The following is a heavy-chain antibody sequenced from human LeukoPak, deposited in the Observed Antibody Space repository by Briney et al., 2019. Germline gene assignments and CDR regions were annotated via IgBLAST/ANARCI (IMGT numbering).Heavy chain of an antibody. CDR3: AKMGSPVVVISYFDY. Sequence: GGSLRLSCAASGFTFSSYAMSWVRQAPVKGLEWVSGISGSGAGTYYADSVKGRFTISRDNSKNTLYLQVNSLRAEDTAVYYCAKMGSPVVVISYFDYWGQGTLVTVSS. CDR2: ISGSGAGT. CDR1: GFTFSSYA. D-gene: IGHD3-22*01. V-gene: IGHV3-23*01. J-gene: IGHJ4*02.